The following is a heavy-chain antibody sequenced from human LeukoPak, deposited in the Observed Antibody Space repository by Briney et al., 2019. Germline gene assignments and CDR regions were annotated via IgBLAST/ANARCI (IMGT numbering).Heavy chain of an antibody. CDR3: ARDSPDDYTDY. V-gene: IGHV3-7*01. J-gene: IGHJ4*02. Sequence: GGSLRLSCAASGFTFSSYWMSWVRQAPGKGLEWVANIRQDGSEKYYVDSVKGRFTISRDNAKNSLYLQMNSLRAEDTAVYYCARDSPDDYTDYWGQGTLVTVSS. CDR1: GFTFSSYW. D-gene: IGHD4-4*01. CDR2: IRQDGSEK.